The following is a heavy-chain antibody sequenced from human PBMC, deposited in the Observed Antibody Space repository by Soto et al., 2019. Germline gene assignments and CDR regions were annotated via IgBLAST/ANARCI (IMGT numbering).Heavy chain of an antibody. J-gene: IGHJ5*02. CDR1: GGTFSSYA. Sequence: SVKVSCKASGGTFSSYAISWVRQAPGQGLEWMGGIIPIFGTANYAQKFQGRVTITADESTSTAYMELSSLRSEDTAVYYCARDSSRRQLYNLFDPWGHGSMGTFSS. CDR2: IIPIFGTA. CDR3: ARDSSRRQLYNLFDP. V-gene: IGHV1-69*13. D-gene: IGHD2-15*01.